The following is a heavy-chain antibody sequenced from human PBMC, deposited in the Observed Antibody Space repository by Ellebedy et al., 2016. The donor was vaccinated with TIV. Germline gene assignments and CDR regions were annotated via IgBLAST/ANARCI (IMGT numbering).Heavy chain of an antibody. J-gene: IGHJ4*02. CDR2: ISAHSGAT. Sequence: ASVKVSXKTSGYTFSNSGFSWVRQAPGAGLEWMGWISAHSGATRSSEKFRDRVYMTTDASTTTVYLELRDLRSDDTAIYFCARDEMATFDYWGQGTLVTVSS. CDR3: ARDEMATFDY. CDR1: GYTFSNSG. D-gene: IGHD5-24*01. V-gene: IGHV1-18*04.